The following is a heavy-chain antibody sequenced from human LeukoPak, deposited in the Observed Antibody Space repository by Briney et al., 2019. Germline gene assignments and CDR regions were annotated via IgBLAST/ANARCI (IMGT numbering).Heavy chain of an antibody. D-gene: IGHD3-3*01. CDR2: MYSGGAT. CDR3: ARVEWTGYGMDV. V-gene: IGHV3-66*01. J-gene: IGHJ6*02. Sequence: PPGGSLRLSCAASGFSVSTNYMAWGRQAPGKGLEWVSIMYSGGATYYVDSVKGRFTLSRDTSKNTLFLQMNSLRAEDTAVYYCARVEWTGYGMDVWGQGTTVTVSS. CDR1: GFSVSTNY.